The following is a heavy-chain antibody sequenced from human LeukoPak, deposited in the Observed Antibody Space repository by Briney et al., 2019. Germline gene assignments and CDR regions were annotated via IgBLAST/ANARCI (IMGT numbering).Heavy chain of an antibody. Sequence: TSETLSLACTVSGGSITSYYWTWIRQPPGKGLEWIGYIYYSGSTNYNPSLKSRVTISVDTSKNQFSLKLSSVTAADTAVYYCARGPRDYYYMDVWGKGTTVTISS. J-gene: IGHJ6*03. CDR3: ARGPRDYYYMDV. D-gene: IGHD3-10*01. CDR1: GGSITSYY. V-gene: IGHV4-59*01. CDR2: IYYSGST.